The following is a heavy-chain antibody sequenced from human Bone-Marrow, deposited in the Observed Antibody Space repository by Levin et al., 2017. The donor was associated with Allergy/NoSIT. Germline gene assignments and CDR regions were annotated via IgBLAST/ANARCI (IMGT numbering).Heavy chain of an antibody. CDR2: ITSSGYIT. CDR3: AKDLDYYDGSGYDS. D-gene: IGHD3-22*01. J-gene: IGHJ4*02. CDR1: GFTFSDYA. Sequence: GASVKVSCAASGFTFSDYAMSWVRQAPGKGLEWVSSITSSGYITYLADSLKGRFTISRDNSRSTLFLEMSSLRADDTAVYYCAKDLDYYDGSGYDSWGQGTLVTVSS. V-gene: IGHV3-23*01.